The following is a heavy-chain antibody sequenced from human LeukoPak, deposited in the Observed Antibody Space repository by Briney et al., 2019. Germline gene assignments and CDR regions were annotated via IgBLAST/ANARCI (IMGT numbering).Heavy chain of an antibody. Sequence: ASVKVPCKTSGYTFTSYGIIWVRKPPGQGLEWTGWVSPYNGNTNYAQKLQGRITMTTDTSTRTAYMELRSLRSDDTAVYFCAREITTGNFDYWGQGTLVTVSS. CDR2: VSPYNGNT. D-gene: IGHD4-11*01. V-gene: IGHV1-18*01. CDR1: GYTFTSYG. J-gene: IGHJ4*02. CDR3: AREITTGNFDY.